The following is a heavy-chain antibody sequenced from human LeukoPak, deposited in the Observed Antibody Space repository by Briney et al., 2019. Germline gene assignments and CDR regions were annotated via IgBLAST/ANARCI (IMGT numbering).Heavy chain of an antibody. CDR3: AELGITMIGGV. CDR2: ISSSGSTI. J-gene: IGHJ6*04. D-gene: IGHD3-10*02. Sequence: GGSLRLSCAASGFTFSNYGMHWVRQAPGKGLEWVSSISSSGSTIYYADSVKGRFTISRDNAKNSLYLQMNSLRAEDTAVYYCAELGITMIGGVWGKGTTVTISS. V-gene: IGHV3-48*04. CDR1: GFTFSNYG.